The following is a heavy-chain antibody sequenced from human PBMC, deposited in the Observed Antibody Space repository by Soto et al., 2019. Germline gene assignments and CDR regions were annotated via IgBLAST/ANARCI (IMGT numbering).Heavy chain of an antibody. V-gene: IGHV3-33*01. CDR1: GFTFSSYG. CDR3: ARDPGYYGSGSYYYYYMDV. Sequence: GGSLRLSCAASGFTFSSYGMHWVRQAPGKGLEWVAVIWYDGSNKYYADSVKGRFTISKDNSKNTLYLQMNSLRAEDTAVYYCARDPGYYGSGSYYYYYMDVWGKGTTVTVSS. D-gene: IGHD3-10*01. J-gene: IGHJ6*03. CDR2: IWYDGSNK.